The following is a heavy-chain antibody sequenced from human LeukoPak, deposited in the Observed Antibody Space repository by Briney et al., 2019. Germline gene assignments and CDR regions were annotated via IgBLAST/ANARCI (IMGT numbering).Heavy chain of an antibody. CDR2: INHSGST. CDR3: ARERGYSYGPQSRAFDI. D-gene: IGHD5-18*01. CDR1: GGSFSGYY. Sequence: SETLSLTCAVYGGSFSGYYWSWIRQPPGKGLEWIGEINHSGSTNYNPSLKSRVTISVDTSKNQFSLKLSSVPAADTAVYYCARERGYSYGPQSRAFDIWGQGTMVTVSS. J-gene: IGHJ3*02. V-gene: IGHV4-34*01.